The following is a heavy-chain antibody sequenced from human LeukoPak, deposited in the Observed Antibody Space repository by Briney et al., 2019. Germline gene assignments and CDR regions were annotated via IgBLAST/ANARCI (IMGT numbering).Heavy chain of an antibody. J-gene: IGHJ4*02. Sequence: GGSLRLSCAASGFTFDNSWIHWVRQGPGRGLVWVSRISPDGITTNYADSVKGRFTISRDNAMNTLYLQMNSLRAEDTAVYYCATAGNYRFDNWGQGTLVTVSS. D-gene: IGHD1-7*01. CDR3: ATAGNYRFDN. CDR2: ISPDGITT. CDR1: GFTFDNSW. V-gene: IGHV3-74*01.